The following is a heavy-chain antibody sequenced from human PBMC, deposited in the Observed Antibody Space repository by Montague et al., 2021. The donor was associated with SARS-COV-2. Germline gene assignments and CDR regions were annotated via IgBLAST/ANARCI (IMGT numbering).Heavy chain of an antibody. CDR1: GGSVSSSPYY. CDR2: ISYSGRT. CDR3: ASSYYYGSETYVYNYYMDV. D-gene: IGHD3-10*01. V-gene: IGHV4-39*01. J-gene: IGHJ6*03. Sequence: SETLSLTCTVSGGSVSSSPYYWGWIRQPPGRGLEWVGSISYSGRTYFSPSLKSRLTVSVDSSENQFSLRLSSVTAADTAVYYCASSYYYGSETYVYNYYMDVWGKGTMVTVSS.